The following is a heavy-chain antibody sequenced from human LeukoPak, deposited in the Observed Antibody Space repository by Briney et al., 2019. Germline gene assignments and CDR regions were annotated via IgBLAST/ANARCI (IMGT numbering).Heavy chain of an antibody. CDR2: IYYRGST. V-gene: IGHV4-30-4*01. D-gene: IGHD3-22*01. Sequence: SETLSLTCTVSGGSISSGDYYWSWVRQPPGKGRKWIGYIYYRGSTYYSPSRKSRLTISVDTSKNQFSLKLSSVTAADTAGYFCASPRGDDSGGYSIWYFHHWAQGILVTVSS. J-gene: IGHJ1*01. CDR3: ASPRGDDSGGYSIWYFHH. CDR1: GGSISSGDYY.